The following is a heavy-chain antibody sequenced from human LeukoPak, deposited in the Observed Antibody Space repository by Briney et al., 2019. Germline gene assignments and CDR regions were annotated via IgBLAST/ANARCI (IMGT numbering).Heavy chain of an antibody. V-gene: IGHV3-30*04. Sequence: GGSLRLSCAASGFTFSSYAMHWVRQAPGKGLEWVAIISYDGSNKYYADSVKGRFTISRDNSKNTLYLQMNSPRAEDTAVYYCARDQSEQWLVRFYFQHWGQGTLVTVSS. D-gene: IGHD6-19*01. CDR3: ARDQSEQWLVRFYFQH. CDR2: ISYDGSNK. J-gene: IGHJ1*01. CDR1: GFTFSSYA.